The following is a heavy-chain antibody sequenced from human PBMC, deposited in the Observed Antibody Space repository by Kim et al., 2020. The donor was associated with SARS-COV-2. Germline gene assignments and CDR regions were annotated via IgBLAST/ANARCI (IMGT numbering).Heavy chain of an antibody. CDR1: GGSFSGYY. CDR2: INHSGST. V-gene: IGHV4-34*01. CDR3: ARAFGYSSSWTPHRHSYY. Sequence: SETLSLTCAVYGGSFSGYYWSWIRQPPGKGLEWIGEINHSGSTNYNPSLKSRVTISVDTSKNQFSLKLSSVTAADTAVYYCARAFGYSSSWTPHRHSYY. D-gene: IGHD6-13*01. J-gene: IGHJ6*03.